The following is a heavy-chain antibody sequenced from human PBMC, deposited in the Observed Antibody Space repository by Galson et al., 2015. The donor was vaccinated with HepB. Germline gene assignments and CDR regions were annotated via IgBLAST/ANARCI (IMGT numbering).Heavy chain of an antibody. CDR1: GFTFSLYA. Sequence: SLRLSCAASGFTFSLYAMSWVRQAPGKGLDWVSAIGGNGYSSYYADSVKGRFTISRDNSKNTLYLQMNSLRAEDTAVYYCARHQLATFDYWGQRTLVTVSS. CDR3: ARHQLATFDY. J-gene: IGHJ4*01. CDR2: IGGNGYSS. V-gene: IGHV3-23*01. D-gene: IGHD6-13*01.